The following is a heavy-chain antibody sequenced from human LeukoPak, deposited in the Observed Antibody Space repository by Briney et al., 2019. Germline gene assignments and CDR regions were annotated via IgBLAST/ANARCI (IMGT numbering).Heavy chain of an antibody. CDR2: IYTSGST. CDR3: ARVKDWGYYDLW. CDR1: GGSISSYY. D-gene: IGHD3-22*01. Sequence: PSETLSLTCTVSGGSISSYYWSWIRQPAGKGREWIGRIYTSGSTNYNPSLKSRVTMSVDTSKNQFSLKLSPGNAADTAVYYCARVKDWGYYDLWGGQGTLVTVSS. J-gene: IGHJ4*02. V-gene: IGHV4-4*07.